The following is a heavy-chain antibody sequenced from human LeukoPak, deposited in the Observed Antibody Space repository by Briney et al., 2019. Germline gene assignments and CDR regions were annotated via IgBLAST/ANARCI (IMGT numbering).Heavy chain of an antibody. V-gene: IGHV3-23*01. J-gene: IGHJ4*02. CDR2: ISGSGGST. CDR1: GFTFSSYA. D-gene: IGHD2-15*01. Sequence: GGSLRLSCAASGFTFSSYAMSWVRQAPGKGLEWVTAISGSGGSTYYADSVKGRFTISRDNSKNTLYLQMNSLRAEDTAVYYCAKDLGRCSGGSCYSGSLDYWGQGTLVTVSS. CDR3: AKDLGRCSGGSCYSGSLDY.